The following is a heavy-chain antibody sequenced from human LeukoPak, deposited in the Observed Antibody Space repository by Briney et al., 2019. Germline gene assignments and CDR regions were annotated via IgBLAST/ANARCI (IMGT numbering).Heavy chain of an antibody. D-gene: IGHD3-16*02. V-gene: IGHV1-18*01. Sequence: ASVKVSCKASGYTFTSYGISWMRQAPGQGLEWMGWISAYNGNTNYAQKLQGRVTMTTDTSTSTAYMELRSLRSDDTAVYYCARDLPGLGELSPAPPFDYWGQGTLVTVSS. CDR1: GYTFTSYG. J-gene: IGHJ4*02. CDR3: ARDLPGLGELSPAPPFDY. CDR2: ISAYNGNT.